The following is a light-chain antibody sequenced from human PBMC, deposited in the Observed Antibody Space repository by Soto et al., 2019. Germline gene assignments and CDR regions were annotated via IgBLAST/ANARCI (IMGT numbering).Light chain of an antibody. CDR1: QSVSSN. J-gene: IGKJ1*01. Sequence: EIVMTQSPATLSVYPGETATLSCRASQSVSSNVAWYQQKPGQAPRLLIYGASTRATAIPPRFSGSASGAEFTLTISSLQSEDFAVYYCQQYNNWWTFGQGTKVEIK. CDR3: QQYNNWWT. V-gene: IGKV3-15*01. CDR2: GAS.